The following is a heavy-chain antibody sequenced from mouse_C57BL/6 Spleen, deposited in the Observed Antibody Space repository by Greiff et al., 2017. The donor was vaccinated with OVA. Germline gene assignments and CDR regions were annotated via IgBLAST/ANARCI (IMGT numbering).Heavy chain of an antibody. CDR1: GYTFTDYE. CDR2: IDPETGGT. Sequence: QVQLQQSGAELVRPGASVTLSCKASGYTFTDYEMHWVKQTPVHGLEWIGAIDPETGGTAYNQKFKGKAILTADKSSSTAYMELRSLTSEDSAVYYCTIPPFITTVVNWYFDVWGTGTTVTVSS. CDR3: TIPPFITTVVNWYFDV. D-gene: IGHD1-1*01. J-gene: IGHJ1*03. V-gene: IGHV1-15*01.